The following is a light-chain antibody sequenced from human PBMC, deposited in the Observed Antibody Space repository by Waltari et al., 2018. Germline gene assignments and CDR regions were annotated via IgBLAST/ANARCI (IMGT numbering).Light chain of an antibody. J-gene: IGKJ1*01. V-gene: IGKV1-NL1*01. Sequence: DIQMTQSPSSLSASVGDRVTITCRASQAISNSLAWYHQKAGQAPKVLLYGASRLESGVPSRFSGGGSGTDFTLTINSVQPEDFATFYCQQYYTLPWTFGQGTRVEI. CDR3: QQYYTLPWT. CDR2: GAS. CDR1: QAISNS.